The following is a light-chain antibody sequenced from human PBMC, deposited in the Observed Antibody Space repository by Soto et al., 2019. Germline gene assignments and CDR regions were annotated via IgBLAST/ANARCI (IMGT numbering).Light chain of an antibody. CDR1: QSISIW. CDR3: QQYDGYPLT. V-gene: IGKV1-5*03. J-gene: IGKJ4*01. Sequence: DIQMTQSPSTLSASVGDRVTITCRASQSISIWLAWYQQKPGKAPKILIYKASTLQSGVRSRFSGSGSGTEFTLSISSLQPDDLATYYCQQYDGYPLTFGGGTKVEI. CDR2: KAS.